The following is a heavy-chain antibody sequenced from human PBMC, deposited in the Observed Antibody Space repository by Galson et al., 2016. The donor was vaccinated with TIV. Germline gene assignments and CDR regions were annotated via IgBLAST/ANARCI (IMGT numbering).Heavy chain of an antibody. J-gene: IGHJ6*02. CDR3: TRERRFYNCYLSYYYGMDV. CDR2: MSSGGSL. Sequence: SLRLSCAASALTVSDNYMTWVRQAPGKGLEWVAIMSSGGSLNYADFVRGRFTVSRDNSKNTLYLQMNRLRTDDTAIYYCTRERRFYNCYLSYYYGMDVWGQGTTVTVSS. D-gene: IGHD2-21*01. V-gene: IGHV3-66*02. CDR1: ALTVSDNY.